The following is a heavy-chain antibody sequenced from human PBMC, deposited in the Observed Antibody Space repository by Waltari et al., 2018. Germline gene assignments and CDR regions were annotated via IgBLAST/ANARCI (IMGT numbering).Heavy chain of an antibody. J-gene: IGHJ4*02. V-gene: IGHV4-39*01. CDR3: ARQGSRIAARLFDY. CDR1: GGSISSSSYY. D-gene: IGHD6-6*01. CDR2: IYYSGST. Sequence: QLQLQESGPGLVKPSETLSLTCTVSGGSISSSSYYWGWIRQPPGKGLEWIGSIYYSGSTYYNPSLKSRVTISVDTSKNQFSLKLSSVTAADTAVYYCARQGSRIAARLFDYWGQGTLVIVSS.